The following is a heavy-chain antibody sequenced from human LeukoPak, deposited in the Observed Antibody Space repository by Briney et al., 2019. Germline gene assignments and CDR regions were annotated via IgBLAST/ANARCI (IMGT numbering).Heavy chain of an antibody. CDR2: IYTSGST. V-gene: IGHV4-4*07. D-gene: IGHD6-13*01. CDR3: ASLFEAATGYYMDV. J-gene: IGHJ6*03. CDR1: GGSISSYY. Sequence: SETLSLTCTVSGGSISSYYWSWIRQPAGKGREWIGRIYTSGSTNYNPSLKSRVTMSVDTSKNQFSLKLNSVTAADTAVYYCASLFEAATGYYMDVWGKGTTVTVSS.